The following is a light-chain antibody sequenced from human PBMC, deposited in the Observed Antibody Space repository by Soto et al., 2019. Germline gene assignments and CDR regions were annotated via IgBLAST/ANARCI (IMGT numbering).Light chain of an antibody. V-gene: IGKV3-20*01. CDR1: QSGSSSY. CDR3: HQDGSSPIT. J-gene: IGKJ5*01. Sequence: EIVLTPSPGTLPLSPGERATLSCRASQSGSSSYLAGYQQKPGQAPRLLIYVASSRATGIPDRFSGSGSGTDFTRTISRLEHEDFAVYDCHQDGSSPITFGQGTRLDI. CDR2: VAS.